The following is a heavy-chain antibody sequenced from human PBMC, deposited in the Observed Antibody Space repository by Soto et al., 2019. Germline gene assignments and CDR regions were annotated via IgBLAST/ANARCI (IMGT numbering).Heavy chain of an antibody. D-gene: IGHD4-4*01. CDR1: GFTFSNYS. Sequence: GGSLRLSCAASGFTFSNYSMSWVRQAPGKGLEWVSYIRSSGSPIYYADSVRGRFTISRDNAKNXLYLXMNXLREXDXXVYYCTRGSKGGSPHLWGQGALVTVSS. V-gene: IGHV3-48*02. CDR3: TRGSKGGSPHL. CDR2: IRSSGSPI. J-gene: IGHJ5*02.